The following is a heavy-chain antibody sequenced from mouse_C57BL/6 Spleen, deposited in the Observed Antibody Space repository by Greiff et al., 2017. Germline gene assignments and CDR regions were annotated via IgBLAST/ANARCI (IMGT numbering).Heavy chain of an antibody. Sequence: VQLQQSGAELAKPGASVKLSCKASGYTFTSYWMHWVKQRAGQGLEWIGYINPSSGYTKYNQKFKDKATLTADKSSSTAYMQLGSLTYEDSAVYYCARVRLDDGYAWFAYWCQGTLVTVSA. CDR1: GYTFTSYW. CDR3: ARVRLDDGYAWFAY. J-gene: IGHJ3*01. V-gene: IGHV1-7*01. D-gene: IGHD2-3*01. CDR2: INPSSGYT.